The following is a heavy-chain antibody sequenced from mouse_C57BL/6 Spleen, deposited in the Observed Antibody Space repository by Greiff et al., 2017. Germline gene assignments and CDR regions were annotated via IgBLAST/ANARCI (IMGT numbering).Heavy chain of an antibody. D-gene: IGHD4-1*01. V-gene: IGHV3-6*01. J-gene: IGHJ4*01. CDR1: GYSITSGYY. Sequence: VQLKESGPGLVKPSQSLSLTCSVTGYSITSGYYWNWIRQFPGNKLEWMGYISYDGSNNYNPSLKNRISINRDTSKNQFFLKLNSGTTEDTATYYCARAGTDYAMDDWGKGTSVTVSS. CDR2: ISYDGSN. CDR3: ARAGTDYAMDD.